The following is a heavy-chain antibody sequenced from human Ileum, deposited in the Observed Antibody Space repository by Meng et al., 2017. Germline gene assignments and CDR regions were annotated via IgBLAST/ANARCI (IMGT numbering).Heavy chain of an antibody. CDR1: GGSVSSNIAA. J-gene: IGHJ4*02. V-gene: IGHV6-1*01. Sequence: VPLQQVSPGMGTPWPPPSVPFAASGGSVSSNIAAWNWIRQSPLRGLEWLGRKYYRSKWYSEYAVSVKSRVSITPDTSKNQFSLQMNSVTPEDKSVYYCASGSGSLDYWGPGTLVTVSS. CDR3: ASGSGSLDY. D-gene: IGHD3-3*01. CDR2: KYYRSKWYS.